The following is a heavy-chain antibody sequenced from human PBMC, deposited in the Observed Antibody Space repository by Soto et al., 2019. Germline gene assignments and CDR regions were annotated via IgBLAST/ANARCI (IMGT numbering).Heavy chain of an antibody. CDR3: ARSNQWLAYNWFDP. V-gene: IGHV1-69*13. CDR1: GGTFSSYA. Sequence: SVKVSCKASGGTFSSYAISWVRQAPGQGLEWMGGIIPIFGTANYAQKFQGRVTITADESTSTAYMELSSLRSEDTAVYYCARSNQWLAYNWFDPWGQGTLVTVSS. CDR2: IIPIFGTA. J-gene: IGHJ5*02. D-gene: IGHD6-19*01.